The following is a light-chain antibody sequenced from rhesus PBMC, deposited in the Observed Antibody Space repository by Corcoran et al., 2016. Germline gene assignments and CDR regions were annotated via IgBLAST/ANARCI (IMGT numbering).Light chain of an antibody. Sequence: DIQMTQSPSSLSASVGDTVTITCRASQSISSWLDWYQQKPGKAPKLLIYKASSLQSGVPSVFSGSGSVTEFTLTISSLQPEDFATYYCLQYSSSPYSFGQGTKVEIK. CDR2: KAS. CDR1: QSISSW. V-gene: IGKV1-22*01. CDR3: LQYSSSPYS. J-gene: IGKJ2*01.